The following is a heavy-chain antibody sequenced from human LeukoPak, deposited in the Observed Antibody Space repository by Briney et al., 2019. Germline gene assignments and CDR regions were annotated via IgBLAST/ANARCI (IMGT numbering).Heavy chain of an antibody. Sequence: GGSLRLSCAASGFTFSSYAMSWVRQAPGKGLECVSSISSSSSSIYYADSVKGRFTISRDDAKNSLYLQMNSLRAEDTAVYYCARTATDTGEFDYWGQGTLVTVSS. J-gene: IGHJ4*02. V-gene: IGHV3-21*01. CDR3: ARTATDTGEFDY. D-gene: IGHD6-13*01. CDR1: GFTFSSYA. CDR2: ISSSSSSI.